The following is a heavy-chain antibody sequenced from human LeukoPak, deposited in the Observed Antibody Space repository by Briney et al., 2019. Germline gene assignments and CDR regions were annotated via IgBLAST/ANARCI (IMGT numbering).Heavy chain of an antibody. CDR2: ISYDGSNN. D-gene: IGHD4-11*01. J-gene: IGHJ4*02. CDR1: GFTFSSYW. Sequence: GGSLRLSCAASGFTFSSYWMHWVRQAPGKGLEWVAVISYDGSNNYYADSVKGRFTISRDNSKNTLFLQMNSLRAEDMAVYYCAKVGLTVTTILDYFDYWGQGTLVTVSS. V-gene: IGHV3-30*18. CDR3: AKVGLTVTTILDYFDY.